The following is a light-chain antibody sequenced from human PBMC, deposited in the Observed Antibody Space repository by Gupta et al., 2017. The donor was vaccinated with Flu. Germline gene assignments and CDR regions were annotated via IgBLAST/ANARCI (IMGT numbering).Light chain of an antibody. CDR2: DAS. CDR1: QDVAIY. V-gene: IGKV3-11*01. J-gene: IGKJ4*01. Sequence: EVVLTQSPATLSLSPGDRATLSCRASQDVAIYLAWYQQKPGQAPRLLIYDASNRATGIPARFSGSGSGTDFTLTISSLEPEDFAVYYCQQRRNWPPLTFGGGTKVEIK. CDR3: QQRRNWPPLT.